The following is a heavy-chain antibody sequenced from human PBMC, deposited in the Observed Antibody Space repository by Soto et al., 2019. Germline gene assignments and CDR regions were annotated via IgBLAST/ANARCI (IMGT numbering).Heavy chain of an antibody. V-gene: IGHV4-31*03. Sequence: SETRSLPGTVSDDSLTTNKYARTSIWQNQEKGLELIGYVYSNGNTRSSPSLQSRVSMSVDTSKSHFSLRLSSVTAADTAVYFCARASYFRPSGSYYFVSWGQGTLVTVSS. J-gene: IGHJ4*02. CDR2: VYSNGNT. CDR3: ARASYFRPSGSYYFVS. D-gene: IGHD3-10*01. CDR1: DDSLTTNKYA.